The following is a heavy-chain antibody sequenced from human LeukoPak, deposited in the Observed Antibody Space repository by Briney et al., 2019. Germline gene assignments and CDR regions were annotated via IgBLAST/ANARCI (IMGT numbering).Heavy chain of an antibody. D-gene: IGHD3-9*01. V-gene: IGHV4-31*03. CDR3: ARVVDFDWLAHDAFDI. CDR1: GGFISSGGYH. Sequence: SETLSLTCTVSGGFISSGGYHWSWIRQHPGKGLEWIGYIYYSGSTYYNPSLKSRVTISVDTSKNQFSLKLSSVTAADTAVYYCARVVDFDWLAHDAFDIWGQGTMVTVSS. J-gene: IGHJ3*02. CDR2: IYYSGST.